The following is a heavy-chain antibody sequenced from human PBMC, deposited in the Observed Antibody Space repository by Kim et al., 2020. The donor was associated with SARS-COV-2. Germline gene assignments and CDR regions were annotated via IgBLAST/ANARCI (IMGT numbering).Heavy chain of an antibody. CDR2: ISYDGSNK. CDR3: AKGSSWKKY. CDR1: GFTFSSYG. V-gene: IGHV3-30*18. J-gene: IGHJ4*02. D-gene: IGHD6-13*01. Sequence: GGSLRLSCAASGFTFSSYGMHWVRQAPGKGLEWVAVISYDGSNKYYADSVKGRFTISRDNSKNTLYMQMNSLRAEDTAVYYCAKGSSWKKYWGQGTLVTVSS.